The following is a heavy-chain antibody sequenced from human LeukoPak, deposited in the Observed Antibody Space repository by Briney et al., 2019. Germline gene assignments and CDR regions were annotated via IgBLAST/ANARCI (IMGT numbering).Heavy chain of an antibody. CDR3: AKLYYYGSGSATKDDALDI. J-gene: IGHJ3*02. V-gene: IGHV3-74*01. CDR1: GFTFSSYW. Sequence: PGGSLRLSCAASGFTFSSYWMHWVRQAPGKGLVWVARMNGDGSSTDYADSVKGRFTISRDNSKNTLYLQMNSLRAEDTAVYYCAKLYYYGSGSATKDDALDIWGQGTMVTVSS. CDR2: MNGDGSST. D-gene: IGHD3-10*01.